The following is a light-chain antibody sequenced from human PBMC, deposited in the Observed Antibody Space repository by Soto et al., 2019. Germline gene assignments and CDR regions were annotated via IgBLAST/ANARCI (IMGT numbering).Light chain of an antibody. CDR1: QSISSSY. Sequence: VLTQSPGTLSLSPGERATISCRASQSISSSYLAWYQHKPGQAPRLLIYGASSRATGIPHRFSGSGSGTDFTLTIRRLEPEDFAVYFCQQLGTSPFTFGPGTKVEIK. CDR2: GAS. J-gene: IGKJ3*01. V-gene: IGKV3-20*01. CDR3: QQLGTSPFT.